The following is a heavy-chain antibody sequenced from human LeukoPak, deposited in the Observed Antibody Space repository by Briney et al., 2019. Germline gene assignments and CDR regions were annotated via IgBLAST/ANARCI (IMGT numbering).Heavy chain of an antibody. CDR1: GFTFSSYA. D-gene: IGHD3-22*01. V-gene: IGHV3-30-3*01. CDR2: ISYDGSNK. J-gene: IGHJ4*02. Sequence: ESGGSLRLSCAASGFTFSSYAMHWVRQAPDKGLEWVAVISYDGSNKYYADSVKGRFTISRDNSKNTLYLQMNSLRAEDTAVYYCARDAFYYDSSGYYFVSELDYWGQGTLVTVSS. CDR3: ARDAFYYDSSGYYFVSELDY.